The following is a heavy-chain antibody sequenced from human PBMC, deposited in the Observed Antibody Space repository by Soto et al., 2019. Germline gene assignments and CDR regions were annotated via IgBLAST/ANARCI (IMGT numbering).Heavy chain of an antibody. D-gene: IGHD6-13*01. CDR3: ARGEVSSSWDRESHFDS. V-gene: IGHV4-31*03. CDR1: GGSISSGWYY. J-gene: IGHJ4*02. Sequence: SETLSLTCTVSGGSISSGWYYWSWIRHHPGKGLEWFGYFFYSGSTFYSPSLKSRVTISVDTARNQFSLNLRSVTAADTAVYCCARGEVSSSWDRESHFDSWGQGTLVTVSS. CDR2: FFYSGST.